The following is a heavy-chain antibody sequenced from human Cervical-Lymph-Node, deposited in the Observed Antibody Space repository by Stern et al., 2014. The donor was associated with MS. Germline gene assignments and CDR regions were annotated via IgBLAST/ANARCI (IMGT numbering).Heavy chain of an antibody. Sequence: QVQLVQSGPGLVKPSQTLSLTCTVSGASMTTGSYYWNWIRQPAGKGVEXIGQIYTSGSASYHPSLKNRLSMSVDTSKTQFPLIRGSVTAADTAVYYCARGDRRLRAFDLWGQGTMVTVSS. D-gene: IGHD2-21*02. V-gene: IGHV4-61*02. CDR1: GASMTTGSYY. CDR3: ARGDRRLRAFDL. J-gene: IGHJ3*01. CDR2: IYTSGSA.